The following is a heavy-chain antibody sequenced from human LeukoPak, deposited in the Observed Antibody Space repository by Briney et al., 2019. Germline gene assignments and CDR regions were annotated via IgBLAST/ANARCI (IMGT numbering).Heavy chain of an antibody. CDR2: ISVSGNT. D-gene: IGHD2-2*01. Sequence: PGGSLRLSCAASGFSFSSYAMSWVRQAPGKGLEWVSAISVSGNTYHADSVKGRFTISRDNSKNTLYLQMNSLRAEDTAVYYCAHGTVYQLDYWGQGTLVTVSS. V-gene: IGHV3-23*01. CDR3: AHGTVYQLDY. J-gene: IGHJ4*02. CDR1: GFSFSSYA.